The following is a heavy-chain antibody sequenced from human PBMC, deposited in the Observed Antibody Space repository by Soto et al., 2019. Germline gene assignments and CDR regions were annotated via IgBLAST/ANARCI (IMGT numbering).Heavy chain of an antibody. CDR3: AAEGYNYNGMDV. Sequence: TLSLTCNVSGSSVTNSAYYWGWIRQPPGKGLEWIGSMIYSGRIDYNPSLKTRVTISVDTSKNQFSLKLTSVTAADTAVYYCAAEGYNYNGMDVWSQGTTVTVSS. CDR2: MIYSGRI. CDR1: GSSVTNSAYY. J-gene: IGHJ6*02. V-gene: IGHV4-39*02. D-gene: IGHD1-20*01.